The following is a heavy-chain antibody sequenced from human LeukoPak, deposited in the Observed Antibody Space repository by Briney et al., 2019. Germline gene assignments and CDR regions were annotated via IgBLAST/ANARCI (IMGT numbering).Heavy chain of an antibody. V-gene: IGHV3-11*01. CDR1: GFTFRDYY. CDR3: AREVRYYYDSSGYYDY. Sequence: PGGAPRISCAASGFTFRDYYMRWIRQAPGEGLGWGLYISSSGSTIYYADSVKGRFTISRDNAKNSLYLQMNSLRAEDTAVYYCAREVRYYYDSSGYYDYWGQGTLVTVSS. CDR2: ISSSGSTI. D-gene: IGHD3-22*01. J-gene: IGHJ4*02.